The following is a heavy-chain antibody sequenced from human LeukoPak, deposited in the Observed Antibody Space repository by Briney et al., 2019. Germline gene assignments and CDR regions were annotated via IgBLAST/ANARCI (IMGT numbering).Heavy chain of an antibody. CDR3: AKVNGYCSGGSCYSSGSYYYYGMDV. Sequence: GGSLRLSCVASGFTFSSYAMSWVRQAPGKGLEWVSDINDSGVITYYADSVKGRFTISRDNSKNTMYLQMNSLRAEDTALYYCAKVNGYCSGGSCYSSGSYYYYGMDVWGKGTTVTVSS. CDR2: INDSGVIT. J-gene: IGHJ6*04. V-gene: IGHV3-23*01. D-gene: IGHD2-15*01. CDR1: GFTFSSYA.